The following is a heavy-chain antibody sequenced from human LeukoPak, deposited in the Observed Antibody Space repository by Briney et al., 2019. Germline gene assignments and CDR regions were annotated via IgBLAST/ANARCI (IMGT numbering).Heavy chain of an antibody. CDR1: GFTFSSSA. Sequence: GGSLRLSCAASGFTFSSSAMSWVRQAPGKGLEWVSAISNNGGYTYYADSVRGRFTISRDNAKSSLYLQMSSLRAEDTAVYFCARSADSSGYFREITLYYFDYWGQGTLVTVSS. CDR2: ISNNGGYT. J-gene: IGHJ4*02. CDR3: ARSADSSGYFREITLYYFDY. V-gene: IGHV3-21*04. D-gene: IGHD3-22*01.